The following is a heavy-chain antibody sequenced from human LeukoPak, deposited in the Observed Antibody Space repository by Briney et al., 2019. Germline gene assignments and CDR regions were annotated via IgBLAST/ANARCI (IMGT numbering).Heavy chain of an antibody. J-gene: IGHJ3*02. CDR2: ISASGGDK. D-gene: IGHD3-9*01. CDR3: ARRRGGTGYESFDI. V-gene: IGHV3-23*01. CDR1: GYTFSNYG. Sequence: GGSLRLSCAASGYTFSNYGMSWVRQAPGKGLEWVSAISASGGDKNYADSVEDRFTISRDNSRNTLYLQMNNLRAEDTAVYYCARRRGGTGYESFDIWGQGTMVTVSS.